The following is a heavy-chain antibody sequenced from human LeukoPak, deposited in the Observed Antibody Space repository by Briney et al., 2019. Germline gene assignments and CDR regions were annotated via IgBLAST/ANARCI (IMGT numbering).Heavy chain of an antibody. J-gene: IGHJ4*02. Sequence: PSETLSLTCRVSGGSISSNNDYWGWIRQPPGKGLEWIGSIYYSGSTYYNPSLKSRVTISVDTSKNQFSLKQSSVTAADTAVYYCVRHGWGSSWYPDYWGQGTLVTVSS. CDR2: IYYSGST. V-gene: IGHV4-39*01. CDR1: GGSISSNNDY. CDR3: VRHGWGSSWYPDY. D-gene: IGHD6-13*01.